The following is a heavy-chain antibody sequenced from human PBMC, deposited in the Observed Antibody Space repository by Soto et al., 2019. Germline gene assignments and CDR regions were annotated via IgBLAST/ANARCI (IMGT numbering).Heavy chain of an antibody. CDR1: GCTFSRYS. V-gene: IGHV1-69*01. Sequence: QVQLVPSGAEVTKPGSSVKVSCKASGCTFSRYSINWVRQTPVQGLEWMGEIIPIFGTANYAQKFQGRVTIPADELTSTAYLELRSLTSEDTAVFYFARDGGRRSGGIDYWCQGTLATGSS. CDR3: ARDGGRRSGGIDY. J-gene: IGHJ4*02. CDR2: IIPIFGTA. D-gene: IGHD2-15*01.